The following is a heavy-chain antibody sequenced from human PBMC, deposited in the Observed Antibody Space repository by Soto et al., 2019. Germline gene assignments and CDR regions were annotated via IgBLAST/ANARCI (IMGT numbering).Heavy chain of an antibody. J-gene: IGHJ4*02. D-gene: IGHD4-17*01. CDR2: IYYSGST. CDR1: GGSISSGGYY. Sequence: SETLSLTCTVSGGSISSGGYYWSWIRQHPGKGLEWIGYIYYSGSTYYNPSLKSRVTISVDTSKNQFSLKLSSVTAADTAVYYCARMTTVTTTGASPYFDYWGQGTQVTVSS. CDR3: ARMTTVTTTGASPYFDY. V-gene: IGHV4-31*03.